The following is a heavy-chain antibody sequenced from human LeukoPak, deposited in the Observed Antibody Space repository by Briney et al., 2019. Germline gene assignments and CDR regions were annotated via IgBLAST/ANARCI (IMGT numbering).Heavy chain of an antibody. CDR2: INHSGST. D-gene: IGHD3-9*01. J-gene: IGHJ5*02. CDR3: AREDYDILTGYSEDP. CDR1: GGSFSGYY. Sequence: PSETLSLTCAVYGGSFSGYYWSWIRQPPGKGLEWIGEINHSGSTNYNPSLKSRVTISVDTSKNQFSLKLSSATAADTAVYYCAREDYDILTGYSEDPWGQGTLVTVSS. V-gene: IGHV4-34*01.